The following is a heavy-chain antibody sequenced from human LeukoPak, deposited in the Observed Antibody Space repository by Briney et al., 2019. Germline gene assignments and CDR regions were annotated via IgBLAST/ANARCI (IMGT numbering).Heavy chain of an antibody. CDR3: AKTRPLDSSSWSHGDY. D-gene: IGHD6-13*01. V-gene: IGHV3-23*01. J-gene: IGHJ4*02. CDR1: GFTFSSYA. Sequence: GGSLRLSCAASGFTFSSYAMSWVRQAPGKGLEWVSAISGSGDSTYYGDSVKGRFTISRDNSKNTLYLQMNSLRAENTAVYYCAKTRPLDSSSWSHGDYWGQGTLVTVSS. CDR2: ISGSGDST.